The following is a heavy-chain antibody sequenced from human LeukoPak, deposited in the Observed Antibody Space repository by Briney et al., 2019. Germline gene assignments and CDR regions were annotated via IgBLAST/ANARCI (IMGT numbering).Heavy chain of an antibody. CDR2: IYTSGST. J-gene: IGHJ5*02. CDR1: GGSISSYF. D-gene: IGHD1-26*01. V-gene: IGHV4-4*07. Sequence: SETLSLTCTVSGGSISSYFWSWIRQPPGKGLEWIGRIYTSGSTNYNPSLKSRVTMSVDTSKNQFSLKLSSVTAADTAVYYCAREVPPRGSYYDKGWFDPWGQGTLVTVSS. CDR3: AREVPPRGSYYDKGWFDP.